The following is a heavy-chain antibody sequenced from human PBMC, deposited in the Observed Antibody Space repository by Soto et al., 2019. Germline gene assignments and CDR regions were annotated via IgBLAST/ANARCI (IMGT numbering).Heavy chain of an antibody. CDR3: ARLVWSYGNWFDP. J-gene: IGHJ5*02. Sequence: PSETLSLTCTVSGGSLSSYYWSWIRQPPGKGLEWIGYIYYSGSTNYNPSLKSRVTISVDTSKNQFSLKLSSVTAADTAVYYCARLVWSYGNWFDPWGQGTLVTVSS. D-gene: IGHD5-18*01. CDR1: GGSLSSYY. V-gene: IGHV4-59*08. CDR2: IYYSGST.